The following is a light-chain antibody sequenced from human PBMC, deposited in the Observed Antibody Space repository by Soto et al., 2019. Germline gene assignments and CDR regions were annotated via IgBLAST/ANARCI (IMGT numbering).Light chain of an antibody. Sequence: DIQMTQSPSTLSASVGDRVTTTCRASRNIDIWLAWYQQKPGKAPKLLIYQASTLESGVPSRFSGSGSGTEFTRTITSLQPDDFATYYCQQYDSYPVTFGGGTKVEIK. J-gene: IGKJ4*01. CDR2: QAS. CDR1: RNIDIW. CDR3: QQYDSYPVT. V-gene: IGKV1-5*03.